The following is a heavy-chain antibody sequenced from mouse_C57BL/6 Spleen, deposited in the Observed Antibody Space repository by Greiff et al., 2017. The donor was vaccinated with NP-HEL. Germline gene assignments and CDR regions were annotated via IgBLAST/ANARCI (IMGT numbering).Heavy chain of an antibody. CDR3: ARHEGGGDYYGSSYDGYFDV. J-gene: IGHJ1*03. D-gene: IGHD1-1*01. V-gene: IGHV1-62-2*01. CDR1: GYTFTEYT. CDR2: FYPGSGSI. Sequence: VQLQQSGAELVKPGASVKLSCKASGYTFTEYTIHWVKQRSGQGLEWIGWFYPGSGSIKYNEKFKDKATLTADKSSSTVYMELSRLTSEDSAVYFCARHEGGGDYYGSSYDGYFDVWGTGTTVTVSS.